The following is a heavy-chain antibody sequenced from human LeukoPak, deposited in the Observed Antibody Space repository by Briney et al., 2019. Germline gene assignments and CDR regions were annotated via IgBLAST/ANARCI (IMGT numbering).Heavy chain of an antibody. CDR1: CASISSGGYS. Sequence: PSQTLSLTCAVSCASISSGGYSWSWIRQPPGKGLEWIGYIYHSGSTYYNPSLKSRVTISVDTSKNQFSLKLSSVTAADTAVYYCARHHYNWNYLRSYCFDPWGQGTLVTVSS. CDR3: ARHHYNWNYLRSYCFDP. D-gene: IGHD1-7*01. J-gene: IGHJ5*02. CDR2: IYHSGST. V-gene: IGHV4-30-2*01.